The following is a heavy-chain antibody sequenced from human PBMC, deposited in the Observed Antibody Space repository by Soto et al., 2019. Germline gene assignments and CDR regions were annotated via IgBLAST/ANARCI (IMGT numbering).Heavy chain of an antibody. Sequence: WGSLRLSCETSGFPFFIYTINCFRHAPLKGLEWVSSISSSGTYIDYADSVEGRFAISRDDAKNSVFLEMTSLRVDDTAVYYCAREGNYHEFWGQGTLVTVSS. V-gene: IGHV3-21*01. CDR2: ISSSGTYI. J-gene: IGHJ4*02. D-gene: IGHD3-10*01. CDR3: AREGNYHEF. CDR1: GFPFFIYT.